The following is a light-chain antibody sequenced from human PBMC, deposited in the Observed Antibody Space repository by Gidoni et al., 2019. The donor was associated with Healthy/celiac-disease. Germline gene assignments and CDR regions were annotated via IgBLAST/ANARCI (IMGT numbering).Light chain of an antibody. CDR3: QQSYSTPSVT. Sequence: DIQMTQSPSSLSASVVDRVTITCRASQSISSYLNWYQQKPGKAPKLLIYAASSLQSGVPSRFSGSGSGTDFTLTISSLQPEDFATYYCQQSYSTPSVTFGGGTKVEIK. CDR1: QSISSY. V-gene: IGKV1-39*01. CDR2: AAS. J-gene: IGKJ4*01.